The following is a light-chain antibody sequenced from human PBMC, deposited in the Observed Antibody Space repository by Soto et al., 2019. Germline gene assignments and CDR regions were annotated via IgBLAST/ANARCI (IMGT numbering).Light chain of an antibody. CDR2: DVS. CDR3: SSYTGSTTLHYV. CDR1: SSDVGGYNY. V-gene: IGLV2-14*01. J-gene: IGLJ1*01. Sequence: QSALTQPASVSGSPGQSITISCTGTSSDVGGYNYVSWYQQHPGKAPKLLIYDVSNRPSGASNRFSGSKSGNTASLTISGLQAEYEADYYCSSYTGSTTLHYVFGTGTKVTVL.